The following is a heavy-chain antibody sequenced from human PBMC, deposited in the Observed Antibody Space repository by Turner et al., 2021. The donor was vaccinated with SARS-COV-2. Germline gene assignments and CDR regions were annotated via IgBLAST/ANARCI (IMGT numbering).Heavy chain of an antibody. Sequence: EVQLVVSGVGLVQPGGSLRLSGAASGFTFSIYWMSWVRQAPGKGLEWVANIKQDGSEKYYVDSVKGRFTISRDNAKKSLYLQMNSLRAEDTAVYYCARLGGSSWYFDYWGQGTLVTVSS. CDR2: IKQDGSEK. V-gene: IGHV3-7*01. CDR3: ARLGGSSWYFDY. CDR1: GFTFSIYW. J-gene: IGHJ4*02. D-gene: IGHD6-13*01.